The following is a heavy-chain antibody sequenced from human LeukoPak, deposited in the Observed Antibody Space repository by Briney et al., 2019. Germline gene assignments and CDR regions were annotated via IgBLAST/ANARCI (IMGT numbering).Heavy chain of an antibody. CDR3: TRYGDYPFDY. Sequence: GGSLKLSCAASGFTFSDSGMHWVRQASGKGLEWVGRIRSKANSYATAYAASVKGRFAISRDDSKNTAYLQMNSLKTEDTAVYYCTRYGDYPFDYWGQGTLVTVSS. J-gene: IGHJ4*02. CDR1: GFTFSDSG. V-gene: IGHV3-73*01. D-gene: IGHD2-21*01. CDR2: IRSKANSYAT.